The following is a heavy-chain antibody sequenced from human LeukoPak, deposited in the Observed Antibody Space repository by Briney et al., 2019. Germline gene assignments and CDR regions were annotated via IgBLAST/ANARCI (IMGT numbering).Heavy chain of an antibody. D-gene: IGHD2-2*01. CDR1: GPSITSSSYD. J-gene: IGHJ5*02. CDR2: SYYSGST. CDR3: ASPYCASTSCYAKNWFDP. V-gene: IGHV4-39*01. Sequence: PSETLSLTCTVAGPSITSSSYDWGWLRQPPGNGLEWIGSSYYSGSTYYNPSLKSRVTISVDTSKNQFSLKLSSVAAADTAVYYCASPYCASTSCYAKNWFDPWGQGTLVTVSS.